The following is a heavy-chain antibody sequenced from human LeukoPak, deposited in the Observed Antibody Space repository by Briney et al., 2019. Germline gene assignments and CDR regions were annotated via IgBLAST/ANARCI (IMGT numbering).Heavy chain of an antibody. CDR2: ISSSSSTI. Sequence: GGSLRLSCAASGFTFSSYSMNWVRQAPGKGLEWVSYISSSSSTIYYADSVKGRFTISRDNAKNSLYLQMNSLRAEDTAVYYCARVTSVVVPVWGQGTLVTVSS. CDR1: GFTFSSYS. V-gene: IGHV3-48*01. D-gene: IGHD2-2*01. CDR3: ARVTSVVVPV. J-gene: IGHJ4*02.